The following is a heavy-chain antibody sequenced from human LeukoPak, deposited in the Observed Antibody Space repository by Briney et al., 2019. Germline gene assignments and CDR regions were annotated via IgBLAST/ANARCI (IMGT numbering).Heavy chain of an antibody. CDR2: IYHSGST. V-gene: IGHV4-4*02. CDR1: GGSISSSNW. Sequence: ASETLSLTCAVSGGSISSSNWWSWVRQPPGKGLEWIGEIYHSGSTNYNPSLKSRVTISVDKSKNQFSLKLSSVTAADTAVYYCARAGYYNSSGYYYTPGDYCFDYWGRGTLVTVSS. J-gene: IGHJ4*02. CDR3: ARAGYYNSSGYYYTPGDYCFDY. D-gene: IGHD3-22*01.